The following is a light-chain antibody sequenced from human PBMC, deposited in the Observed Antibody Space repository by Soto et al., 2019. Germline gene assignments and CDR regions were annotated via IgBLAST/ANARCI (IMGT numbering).Light chain of an antibody. CDR3: SSYAGSNANVV. Sequence: QSALTQPPSASGSPGQSVTISCTGTSSDVGGYNYVSWYQQHPGKAPKLMIYEVSKRPSGVPDRFSGSKSGNTASLTVSGLQAEDEAAYYCSSYAGSNANVVFGGGTKVTVL. J-gene: IGLJ2*01. CDR1: SSDVGGYNY. CDR2: EVS. V-gene: IGLV2-8*01.